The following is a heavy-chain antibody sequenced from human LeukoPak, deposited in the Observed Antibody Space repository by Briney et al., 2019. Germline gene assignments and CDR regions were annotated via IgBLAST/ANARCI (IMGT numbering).Heavy chain of an antibody. J-gene: IGHJ4*02. CDR1: GGSISSYY. CDR3: ATNTDYYDSSGYYPPFDY. CDR2: SYYTGST. D-gene: IGHD3-22*01. V-gene: IGHV4-59*01. Sequence: SETLSLTCTVSGGSISSYYWTWIRQSPAKGLEWIGYSYYTGSTNYNPSLKSRVTISIDASENQFSLKLRSVTAADTAVYYCATNTDYYDSSGYYPPFDYWGQGTLVTVSS.